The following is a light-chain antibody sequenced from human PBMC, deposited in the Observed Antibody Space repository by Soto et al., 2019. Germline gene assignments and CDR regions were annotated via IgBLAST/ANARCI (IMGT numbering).Light chain of an antibody. CDR3: QQYNVWPQT. V-gene: IGKV3-15*01. Sequence: EIVMTQSPATLSVSPGERATLSCRATQSILRNLAWYQHKPGQPPRLLIYGASTRATDIPARFSGGGSGTEFTLTVNSLQTEDFGVYYCQQYNVWPQTFGQGTTVDIK. CDR2: GAS. J-gene: IGKJ1*01. CDR1: QSILRN.